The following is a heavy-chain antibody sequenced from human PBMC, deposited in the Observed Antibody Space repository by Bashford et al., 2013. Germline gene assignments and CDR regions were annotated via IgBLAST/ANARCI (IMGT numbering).Heavy chain of an antibody. Sequence: VRQAPGKGLEWVANIKQDGSEKYYVDSVKGRFTISRDNAKNSLYLQMNSLRAEDTAVYYCARASSWDRYGSFSWWGQGTLVTVSS. CDR3: ARASSWDRYGSFSW. V-gene: IGHV3-7*03. J-gene: IGHJ4*02. D-gene: IGHD3-10*01. CDR2: IKQDGSEK.